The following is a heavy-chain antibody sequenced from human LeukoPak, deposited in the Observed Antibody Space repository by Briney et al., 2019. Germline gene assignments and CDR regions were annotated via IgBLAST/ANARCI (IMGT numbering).Heavy chain of an antibody. CDR1: EFTVSRNY. CDR2: IFSNGDT. CDR3: TRDQMNY. D-gene: IGHD5-24*01. V-gene: IGHV3-53*01. J-gene: IGHJ4*02. Sequence: GGSLRLSCTASEFTVSRNYMLWVRQAPGKGLEWVSLIFSNGDTHYADSVKGRFTISSDTSKNTVSLQMNSLRVEDTAMYYCTRDQMNYWGQGTLVTVSS.